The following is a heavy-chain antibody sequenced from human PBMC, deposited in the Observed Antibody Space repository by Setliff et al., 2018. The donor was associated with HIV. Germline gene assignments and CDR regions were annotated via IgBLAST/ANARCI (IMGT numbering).Heavy chain of an antibody. Sequence: SETLSLTCTVSGGSISNYYWNWIRQSPGKGLEWIGYIYYSESADYNYNPSLKSRVTISVDTSKNQFSLKLSSVTAADTAVYYCARPRLRGSGAFDIWGQGTMGTVS. V-gene: IGHV4-59*08. CDR1: GGSISNYY. CDR2: IYYSESADY. CDR3: ARPRLRGSGAFDI. D-gene: IGHD2-21*01. J-gene: IGHJ3*02.